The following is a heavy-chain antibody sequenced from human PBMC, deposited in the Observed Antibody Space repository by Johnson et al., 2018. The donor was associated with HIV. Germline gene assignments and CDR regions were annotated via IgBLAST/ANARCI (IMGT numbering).Heavy chain of an antibody. CDR2: IYSGGSI. D-gene: IGHD3-22*01. CDR1: GFTVSSNY. V-gene: IGHV3-66*01. J-gene: IGHJ3*02. Sequence: VQLVESGGGLVQPGGSLRLSCAASGFTVSSNYMSWVRQAPGKGLEWVSVIYSGGSIYYTDSVKGRFTISRDNAKNSLYLQMNSLRAEDTAVYFCARDYPYDRSPRGAFDIWGQGTMVTVSS. CDR3: ARDYPYDRSPRGAFDI.